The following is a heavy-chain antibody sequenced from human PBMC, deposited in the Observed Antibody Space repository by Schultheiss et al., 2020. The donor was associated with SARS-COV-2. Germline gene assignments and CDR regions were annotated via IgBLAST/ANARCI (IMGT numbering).Heavy chain of an antibody. D-gene: IGHD1-26*01. V-gene: IGHV3-7*03. Sequence: GESLKISCVASGFTFSSYWMHWVRQAPGKGLEWVANIKQDGSEKYYVDSVKGRFTISRDNAKNSLYLQMNSLRAEDTAVYYCARVRGGYGYGMDVWGQGTTVTVSS. J-gene: IGHJ6*02. CDR2: IKQDGSEK. CDR3: ARVRGGYGYGMDV. CDR1: GFTFSSYW.